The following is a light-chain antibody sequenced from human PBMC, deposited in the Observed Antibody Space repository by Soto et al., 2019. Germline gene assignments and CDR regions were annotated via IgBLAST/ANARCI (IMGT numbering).Light chain of an antibody. CDR1: QSISSY. Sequence: IQMTQSPSSLSASVGDRVTITCRASQSISSYLNWYQQKPGKAPKLLIYAASSLQSGGPSRFSGSGSGTDFTLTISSLQPEDFATHYCQQSYSTPTSITFGQGTRLEIK. CDR3: QQSYSTPTSIT. J-gene: IGKJ5*01. CDR2: AAS. V-gene: IGKV1-39*01.